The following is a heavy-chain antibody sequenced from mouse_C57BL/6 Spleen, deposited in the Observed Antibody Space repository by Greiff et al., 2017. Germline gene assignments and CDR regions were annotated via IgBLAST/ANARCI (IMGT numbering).Heavy chain of an antibody. CDR1: GYTFTSYD. Sequence: VQLVESGPELVKPGASVKLSCKASGYTFTSYDINWVKQRPGQGLEWIGWIYPRDGSTKYNEKFKGKATLTVDTSSSTAYMELHSLTSEDSAVYFCARGAPFAYWGQGTLVTVSA. J-gene: IGHJ3*01. V-gene: IGHV1-85*01. CDR2: IYPRDGST. CDR3: ARGAPFAY.